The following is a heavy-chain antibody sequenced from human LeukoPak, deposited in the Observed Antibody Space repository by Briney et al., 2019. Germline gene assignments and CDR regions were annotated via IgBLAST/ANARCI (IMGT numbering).Heavy chain of an antibody. V-gene: IGHV1-18*01. CDR2: ISVYNGNI. CDR1: GFTFSNYG. CDR3: ARDPGTSYYDSSGYYLDY. J-gene: IGHJ4*02. D-gene: IGHD3-22*01. Sequence: ASVKVSCKASGFTFSNYGISWVRQAPGQGLEWMGWISVYNGNIVYAQNVRGRVTLTTDTSTSTAYMELRSLRSDDTAVYYCARDPGTSYYDSSGYYLDYWGQGTLVTVSS.